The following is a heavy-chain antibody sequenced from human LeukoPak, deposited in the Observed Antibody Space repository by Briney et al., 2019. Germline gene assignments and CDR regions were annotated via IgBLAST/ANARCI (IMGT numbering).Heavy chain of an antibody. CDR1: GGSISSGSYY. D-gene: IGHD3-16*01. Sequence: SETLSLTCTVSGGSISSGSYYWSWIRQPAGKGLEWIGRIYTSGSTNYNPSLKSRVTISVDTSKNQFSLKLSSVTAADTAVYYCARVGFIQSLDYWGQGTLVTVSS. V-gene: IGHV4-61*02. CDR3: ARVGFIQSLDY. J-gene: IGHJ4*02. CDR2: IYTSGST.